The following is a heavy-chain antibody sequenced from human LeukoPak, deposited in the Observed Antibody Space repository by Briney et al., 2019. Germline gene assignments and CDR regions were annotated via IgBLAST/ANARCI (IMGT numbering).Heavy chain of an antibody. J-gene: IGHJ4*02. V-gene: IGHV3-23*01. Sequence: GGSLRLSGAASGFTFSSYAMSWVRQAPGKGLEWVSAISGSGGSTYYADSVKGRFTISRDNSKNTLYLQMNSLRAEDTAVYYCAKEVFSGTFQPYGDYWGQGTLVTVSS. CDR2: ISGSGGST. D-gene: IGHD1-26*01. CDR3: AKEVFSGTFQPYGDY. CDR1: GFTFSSYA.